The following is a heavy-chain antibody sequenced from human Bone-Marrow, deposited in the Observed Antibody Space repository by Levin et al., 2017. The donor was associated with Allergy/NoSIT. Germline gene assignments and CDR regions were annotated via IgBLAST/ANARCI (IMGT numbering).Heavy chain of an antibody. CDR1: GFTFSDHY. CDR2: IRNKANSYTT. CDR3: ARRGTVRAFDI. V-gene: IGHV3-72*01. Sequence: GESLKISCAASGFTFSDHYMDWVRQAPGKGLEWVGRIRNKANSYTTEYAASVKGRFTISRDDSKNSLYLQMNSLKTEDTAVYYCARRGTVRAFDIWGQGTMVTVSS. J-gene: IGHJ3*02. D-gene: IGHD1-7*01.